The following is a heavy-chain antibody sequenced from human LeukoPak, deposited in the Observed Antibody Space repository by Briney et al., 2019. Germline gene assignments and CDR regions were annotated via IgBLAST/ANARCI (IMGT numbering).Heavy chain of an antibody. Sequence: ASVKVSCKASGYTFSNFGITWVRQAPGQGLEWMGWISAYSGNTNYAQKLHGRVTMTTDTSTSTAYMELRSLRPDDTAVYYCARVIVAGALMWGQGPLVTVSS. CDR3: ARVIVAGALM. V-gene: IGHV1-18*04. CDR1: GYTFSNFG. CDR2: ISAYSGNT. D-gene: IGHD1-26*01. J-gene: IGHJ4*02.